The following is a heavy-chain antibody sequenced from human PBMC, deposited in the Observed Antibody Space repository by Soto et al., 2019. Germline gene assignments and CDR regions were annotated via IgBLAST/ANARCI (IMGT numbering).Heavy chain of an antibody. CDR2: IIPILGTA. Sequence: SVKVSCKASGGTFSSYAISWVRQAPGQGLEWMGGIIPILGTANYAQKFQGRVTITADKSTSTAYMELSSLRSEDTAVYYCARGPSSYYDFWSGYCLDYWGQGTLVTVSS. D-gene: IGHD3-3*01. J-gene: IGHJ4*02. V-gene: IGHV1-69*10. CDR3: ARGPSSYYDFWSGYCLDY. CDR1: GGTFSSYA.